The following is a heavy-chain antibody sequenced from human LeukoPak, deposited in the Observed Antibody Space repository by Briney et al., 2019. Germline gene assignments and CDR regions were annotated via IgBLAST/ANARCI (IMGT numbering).Heavy chain of an antibody. D-gene: IGHD3-16*02. J-gene: IGHJ4*02. CDR1: GGSISSSSYY. CDR3: ARHEYYDYVWGSYRSYYFDY. CDR2: IYYSGST. Sequence: TSETLSLTCTVSGGSISSSSYYWGWIRQPPGKGLEWIGSIYYSGSTYYNPSLKSRVTISVDTSKNRFSLKLSSVTAADTAVYYCARHEYYDYVWGSYRSYYFDYWGQGTLVTVSS. V-gene: IGHV4-39*01.